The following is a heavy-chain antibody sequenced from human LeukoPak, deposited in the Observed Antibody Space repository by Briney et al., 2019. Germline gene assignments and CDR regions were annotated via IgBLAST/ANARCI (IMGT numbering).Heavy chain of an antibody. V-gene: IGHV3-23*01. Sequence: GGSLRLSCADSGFTFSSYAMSCAPQAPGKGLEWVSPKSTGGGHTYYADSVKGRFTISRDKSKNTLYLQMNSLRAEDTAVYYCAIGYYYGSGCFRWFDPWGQGTLVTVSS. CDR3: AIGYYYGSGCFRWFDP. CDR2: KSTGGGHT. D-gene: IGHD3-10*01. CDR1: GFTFSSYA. J-gene: IGHJ5*02.